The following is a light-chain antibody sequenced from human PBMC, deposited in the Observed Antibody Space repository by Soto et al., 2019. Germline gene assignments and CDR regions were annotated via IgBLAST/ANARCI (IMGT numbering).Light chain of an antibody. Sequence: EVVLTQSPATLSLSPGERATLSCRASQNIRTFLDWYQQKPGQAPRLLIYGASNRATGIPARFSGSGSGTDFTLTISSLESEDFAVYYCQQHSHWPPWTFGQGTRVKI. CDR3: QQHSHWPPWT. J-gene: IGKJ1*01. V-gene: IGKV3-11*01. CDR2: GAS. CDR1: QNIRTF.